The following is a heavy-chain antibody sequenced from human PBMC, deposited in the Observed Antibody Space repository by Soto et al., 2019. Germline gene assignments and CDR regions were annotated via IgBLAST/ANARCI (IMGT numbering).Heavy chain of an antibody. V-gene: IGHV3-23*01. CDR3: AKEASSGSSGVFDY. Sequence: EVQLLESGGGLVQPGESLRLSCAASGFTFSNYALNWVRQAPGKALEWVSGITGGADTTFYADSVTGRFTVSRDNSKNTLYLQMNSLRPEDTAVFYCAKEASSGSSGVFDYWGQGTLVTVSS. CDR2: ITGGADTT. J-gene: IGHJ4*02. CDR1: GFTFSNYA. D-gene: IGHD6-6*01.